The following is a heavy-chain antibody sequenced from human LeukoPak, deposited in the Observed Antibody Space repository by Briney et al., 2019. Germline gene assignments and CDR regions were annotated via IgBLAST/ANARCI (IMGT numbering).Heavy chain of an antibody. Sequence: GGSLRLSCAASGFTFSSYGMHWVRQAPGKGLEWVAFIRYDGSNKYYADSVKGRFTISRDNSKNTLYLQMNSLRAEDTAVYYCAKEDNYDFWSGYTPYYYYYYMDVWGKGTTVTVSS. J-gene: IGHJ6*03. CDR3: AKEDNYDFWSGYTPYYYYYYMDV. V-gene: IGHV3-30*02. D-gene: IGHD3-3*01. CDR1: GFTFSSYG. CDR2: IRYDGSNK.